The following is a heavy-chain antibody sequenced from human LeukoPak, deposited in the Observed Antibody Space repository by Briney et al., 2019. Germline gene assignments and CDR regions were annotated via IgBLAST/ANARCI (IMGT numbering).Heavy chain of an antibody. Sequence: ASVKVSCKASGYTFTTYGMNWVRQAPGQGLEWMGWINTNTGNPTYAQGLTGRLVFSLDTSVSTAYLQISSLKAEDTAVYYCARLRGREYFDYWGQGTLVTVSS. CDR3: ARLRGREYFDY. CDR2: INTNTGNP. J-gene: IGHJ4*02. CDR1: GYTFTTYG. D-gene: IGHD3-16*01. V-gene: IGHV7-4-1*02.